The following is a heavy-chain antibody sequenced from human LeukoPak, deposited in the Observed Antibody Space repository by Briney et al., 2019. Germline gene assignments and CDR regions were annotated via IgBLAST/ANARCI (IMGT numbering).Heavy chain of an antibody. Sequence: SETLSLTCTVSGGSIRSSTYNWGWIRQPPGKGLEWLGSIHYTGTTYYNPSLKSRVTISVDTSKNQFSLKLSSVTAADTAVYYCARGDRRLEISWFDPWGQGALGTVSS. CDR2: IHYTGTT. J-gene: IGHJ5*02. CDR1: GGSIRSSTYN. V-gene: IGHV4-39*07. D-gene: IGHD1-1*01. CDR3: ARGDRRLEISWFDP.